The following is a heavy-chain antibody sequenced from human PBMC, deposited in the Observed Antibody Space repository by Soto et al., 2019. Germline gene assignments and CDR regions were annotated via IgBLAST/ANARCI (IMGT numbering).Heavy chain of an antibody. CDR1: GGTFSSYA. CDR3: ASPSITMVRGVITVPYYYYGMDV. V-gene: IGHV1-69*01. J-gene: IGHJ6*02. D-gene: IGHD3-10*01. Sequence: QVQLVQSGAEVKKPGSSVKVSCKASGGTFSSYAISWVRQAPGQGLEWMGGIIPIFGTANYAQKFQGGVTSTADESTSTAYMELSSLGSEDTAVYYCASPSITMVRGVITVPYYYYGMDVWGQGTTVTVSS. CDR2: IIPIFGTA.